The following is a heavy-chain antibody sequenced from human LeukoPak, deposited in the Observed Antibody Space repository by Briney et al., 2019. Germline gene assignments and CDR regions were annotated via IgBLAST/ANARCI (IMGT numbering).Heavy chain of an antibody. CDR1: GGTFSSYA. V-gene: IGHV1-69*13. D-gene: IGHD3-22*01. CDR2: IIPIFGTA. Sequence: ASVKVSCKASGGTFSSYAISWVRQAPGQGLEWVGGIIPIFGTANYAQKFQGRVTITADESTSTAYMELSSLRSEDTAVYYCARGSVYYDSSGYYLFDYWGQGTLVTVSS. CDR3: ARGSVYYDSSGYYLFDY. J-gene: IGHJ4*02.